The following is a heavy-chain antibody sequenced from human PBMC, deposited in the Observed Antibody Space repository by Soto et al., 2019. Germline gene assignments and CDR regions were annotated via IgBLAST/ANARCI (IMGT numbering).Heavy chain of an antibody. D-gene: IGHD5-18*01. Sequence: KVSCKASGGTFSSYTISWVRHAPGQGLEWMGRIIPILGIANYAQKFQGRDTITADKSTSTAYMELSSLRSEDTAVYYCASGYSYGQSNYYYYYGMDVWGQGTTVTVSS. J-gene: IGHJ6*02. V-gene: IGHV1-69*02. CDR3: ASGYSYGQSNYYYYYGMDV. CDR1: GGTFSSYT. CDR2: IIPILGIA.